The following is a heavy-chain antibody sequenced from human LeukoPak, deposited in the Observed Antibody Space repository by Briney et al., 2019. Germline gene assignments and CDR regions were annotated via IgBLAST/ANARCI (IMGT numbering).Heavy chain of an antibody. D-gene: IGHD5-12*01. CDR1: GFDFSTYA. J-gene: IGHJ4*02. Sequence: GGSLRLSCAASGFDFSTYAINWVRQAPGKGLEWVSSISTTSTYIFYADSLKGRFTISRDNAKNSVYLPMNSLRPEDTAVYYCSRDRLGGLDYWGQGTLVTVSS. V-gene: IGHV3-21*01. CDR3: SRDRLGGLDY. CDR2: ISTTSTYI.